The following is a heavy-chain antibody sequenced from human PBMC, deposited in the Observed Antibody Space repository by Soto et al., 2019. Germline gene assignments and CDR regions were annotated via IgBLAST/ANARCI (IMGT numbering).Heavy chain of an antibody. V-gene: IGHV3-74*03. CDR2: INSGGSHT. Sequence: EVQLVESGGGLVQPGGSLRLSCAASGFTLSNYWMHWVRQSPGRGRVWVSRINSGGSHTLYAGSVKGRFTISRDNAKNKLYLQMSSLRADDTAVYYCARDRPDALPINDQPMFDLWGQGTLVTVSS. CDR1: GFTLSNYW. J-gene: IGHJ5*02. D-gene: IGHD1-1*01. CDR3: ARDRPDALPINDQPMFDL.